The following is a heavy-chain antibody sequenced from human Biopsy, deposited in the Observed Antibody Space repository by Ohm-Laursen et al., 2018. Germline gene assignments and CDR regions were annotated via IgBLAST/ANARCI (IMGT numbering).Heavy chain of an antibody. J-gene: IGHJ4*02. CDR2: IFKDGNT. CDR3: ARVGSGWAPFDK. V-gene: IGHV4-38-2*01. CDR1: GYSISSDYR. Sequence: SQTLSLTCAVSGYSISSDYRWGWIRQAPGKTLEWLGNIFKDGNTHYNPSLRSRPIISIDTSKNQFSLMMTSVSGADTAVYFCARVGSGWAPFDKWGPGTLVTVSS. D-gene: IGHD6-19*01.